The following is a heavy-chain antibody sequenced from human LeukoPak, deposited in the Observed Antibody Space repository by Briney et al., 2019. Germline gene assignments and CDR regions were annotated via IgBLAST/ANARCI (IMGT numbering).Heavy chain of an antibody. CDR1: GFSISSGFY. D-gene: IGHD4-17*01. V-gene: IGHV4-38-2*01. CDR2: VHHSGST. CDR3: ARSDGPYGDYAY. Sequence: SETLSLTCAVSGFSISSGFYWGWIRPPPGKGLEWIGNVHHSGSTYYNPSLKSRVTISVDTSKSHFSLKVSSVTAADTAVYYCARSDGPYGDYAYWGQGSLVTVSS. J-gene: IGHJ4*02.